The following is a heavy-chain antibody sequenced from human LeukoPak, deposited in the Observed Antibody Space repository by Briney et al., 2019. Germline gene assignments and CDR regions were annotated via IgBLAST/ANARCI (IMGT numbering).Heavy chain of an antibody. CDR2: ISSSSNFI. CDR1: GSXFSSYS. J-gene: IGHJ6*02. V-gene: IGHV3-21*01. Sequence: GGSLRLSCAASGSXFSSYSMNWVRQAPGKGLEWVSSISSSSNFIDYADSVRGRFTISRDNAKNSLYLQMNSLRAEDTAVYYCARDGVYGSYYYGMDVWGQGTTVTVSS. D-gene: IGHD5/OR15-5a*01. CDR3: ARDGVYGSYYYGMDV.